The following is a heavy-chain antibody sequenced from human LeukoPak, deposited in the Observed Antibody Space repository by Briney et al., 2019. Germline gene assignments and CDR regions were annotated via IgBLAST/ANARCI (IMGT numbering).Heavy chain of an antibody. CDR2: IIPIFGTA. J-gene: IGHJ5*02. Sequence: ASVKVSCKASGGTFSSYAISWVRQAPGQGLEWMGGIIPIFGTANYAQKFQGRGTITADESTSTAYMELSSLRSEDTAVYYCARGRLAAAGLFDPWGQGTLVTVSS. D-gene: IGHD6-13*01. V-gene: IGHV1-69*01. CDR1: GGTFSSYA. CDR3: ARGRLAAAGLFDP.